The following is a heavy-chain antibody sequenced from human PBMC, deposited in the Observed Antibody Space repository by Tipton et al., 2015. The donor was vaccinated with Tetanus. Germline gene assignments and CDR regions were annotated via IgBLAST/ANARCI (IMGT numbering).Heavy chain of an antibody. CDR1: GFTFSSYA. Sequence: CAASGFTFSSYAMHWVRQAPGKGLEWVAVISYDGSNKYYADSVKGRFTISRDNSKNTLYLQMNSLRAEDTAVYYCALDEGIAAAVGYWGQGTLVTVSS. CDR3: ALDEGIAAAVGY. J-gene: IGHJ4*02. CDR2: ISYDGSNK. D-gene: IGHD6-13*01. V-gene: IGHV3-30-3*01.